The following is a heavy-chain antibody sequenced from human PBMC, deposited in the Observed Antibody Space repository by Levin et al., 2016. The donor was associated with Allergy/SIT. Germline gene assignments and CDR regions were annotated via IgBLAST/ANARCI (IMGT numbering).Heavy chain of an antibody. CDR2: ISGSGGST. Sequence: GGSLRLSCAASGFTFSSYAMSWVRQAPGKGLEWVSAISGSGGSTYYADSVKGRFTISRDNSKNTLYLQMNSLRAEDTAVYYCAKSNWGSPGYYYYYYGMDVWGQGTTVTVSS. CDR3: AKSNWGSPGYYYYYYGMDV. V-gene: IGHV3-23*01. J-gene: IGHJ6*02. D-gene: IGHD7-27*01. CDR1: GFTFSSYA.